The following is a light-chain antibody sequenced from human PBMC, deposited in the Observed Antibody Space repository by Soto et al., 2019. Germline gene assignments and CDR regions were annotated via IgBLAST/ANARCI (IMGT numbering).Light chain of an antibody. CDR3: QQYSNSPLN. CDR1: QSVSNSY. Sequence: DIVLAQSPGTLSLSPGERATLSCRASQSVSNSYLAWYQQKPGQAPRLLIYGVSSRATGIPDRFSGSGSGTDLTLTITRLEPEDFAVYYCQQYSNSPLNFGVVTKV. V-gene: IGKV3-20*01. CDR2: GVS. J-gene: IGKJ4*01.